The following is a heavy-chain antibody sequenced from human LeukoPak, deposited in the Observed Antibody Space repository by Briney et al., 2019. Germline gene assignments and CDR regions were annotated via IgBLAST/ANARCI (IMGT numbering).Heavy chain of an antibody. Sequence: GGSLRLPCAASGFTFSSYSMNWVRQAPGKGLEWVSYISSSSSTIYYADSVKGRFTISRDNAKNSLYLQTNSLRAEDTAVYYCAGRSYSVDYWGQGTLVTVSS. J-gene: IGHJ4*02. V-gene: IGHV3-48*04. D-gene: IGHD1-26*01. CDR2: ISSSSSTI. CDR3: AGRSYSVDY. CDR1: GFTFSSYS.